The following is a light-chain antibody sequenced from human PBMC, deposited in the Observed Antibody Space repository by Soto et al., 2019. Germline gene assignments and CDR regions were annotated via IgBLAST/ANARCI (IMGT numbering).Light chain of an antibody. Sequence: DIHLTQSPSLLSASVGDRVTITCRASQGIRQYVACYQQKPGKAPKPLIYAATVLQGGVPSRFTGTGFATEFILTTSSLQPEDVATYYCQDVNSYWLTFGLVTK. V-gene: IGKV1-9*01. CDR2: AAT. CDR1: QGIRQY. CDR3: QDVNSYWLT. J-gene: IGKJ4*01.